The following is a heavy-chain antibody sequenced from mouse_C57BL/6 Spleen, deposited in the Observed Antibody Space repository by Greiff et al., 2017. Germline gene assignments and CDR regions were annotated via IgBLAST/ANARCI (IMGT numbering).Heavy chain of an antibody. Sequence: QVQLQQPGAELVKPGASVKMSCKASGYTFTSYWITWVKQRPGQGLEWIGDIYPGSGGTNYNEKFKSKATLTVDTSSSTAYMQLSSLTSEDSAVYYCARGISTTVVEYFDYWGQGTTLTFSS. CDR1: GYTFTSYW. CDR2: IYPGSGGT. CDR3: ARGISTTVVEYFDY. D-gene: IGHD1-1*01. V-gene: IGHV1-55*01. J-gene: IGHJ2*01.